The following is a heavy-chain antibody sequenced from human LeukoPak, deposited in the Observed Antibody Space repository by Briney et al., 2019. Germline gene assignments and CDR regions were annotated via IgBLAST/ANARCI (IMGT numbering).Heavy chain of an antibody. CDR2: ISGSGENT. CDR3: AKDLTSWNY. CDR1: GFTFSSYG. J-gene: IGHJ4*02. V-gene: IGHV3-23*01. Sequence: GGSLRLSCAASGFTFSSYGITWVRQAPGKGLEWVSGISGSGENTYYADSVKGRFAISRDNSKNTLYLQMNSLRAEDTALYYCAKDLTSWNYWGQGTLVTVSS. D-gene: IGHD2-2*01.